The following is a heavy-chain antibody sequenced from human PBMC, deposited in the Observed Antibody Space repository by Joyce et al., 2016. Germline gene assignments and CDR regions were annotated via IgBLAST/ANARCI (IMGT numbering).Heavy chain of an antibody. CDR3: ARERVDAASARSFDY. J-gene: IGHJ4*02. V-gene: IGHV4-31*11. CDR1: GASISGGGDY. Sequence: QVQLLESGPGLVKPSQTLSLTCAVSGASISGGGDYWTWIRQHPGKALEWIGYISDNGNPDHNPSLRSRLTISRDVSKNLFSLKLRSVTAADTAVYYCARERVDAASARSFDYWGQGILVTVSS. D-gene: IGHD5-18*01. CDR2: ISDNGNP.